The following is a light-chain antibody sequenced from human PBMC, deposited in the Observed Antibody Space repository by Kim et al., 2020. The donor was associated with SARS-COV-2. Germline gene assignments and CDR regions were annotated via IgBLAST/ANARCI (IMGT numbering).Light chain of an antibody. CDR2: GKN. J-gene: IGLJ3*02. V-gene: IGLV3-19*01. CDR3: NSRDSSGNHWV. CDR1: SLRRYY. Sequence: SSELTQDPAVSVALGQTVRITFQGDSLRRYYASWYQQKPGQAPVLVIYGKNNRPSGIPDRFSGSSSGNTASLIITGAQAEDEADYYCNSRDSSGNHWVFGGGTQLTVL.